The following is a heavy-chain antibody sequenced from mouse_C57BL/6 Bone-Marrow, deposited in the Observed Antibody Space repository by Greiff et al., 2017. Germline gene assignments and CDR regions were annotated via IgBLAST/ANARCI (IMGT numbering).Heavy chain of an antibody. V-gene: IGHV1-19*01. CDR2: INPYNGGT. CDR3: ARWGTTVVATDYAMDY. CDR1: GYTFTDYY. J-gene: IGHJ4*01. Sequence: EVHLVESGPVLVKPGASVKMSCKASGYTFTDYYMNWVKQSHGKSLEWIGVINPYNGGTSYNQKFKGKATLTVDKSSSTAYMELNSLTSEDSAVYYCARWGTTVVATDYAMDYWGQGTSVTVSS. D-gene: IGHD1-1*01.